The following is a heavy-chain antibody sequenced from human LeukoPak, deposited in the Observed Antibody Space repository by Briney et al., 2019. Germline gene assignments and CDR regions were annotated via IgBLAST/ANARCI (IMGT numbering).Heavy chain of an antibody. CDR2: ISAYNGNT. D-gene: IGHD6-19*01. J-gene: IGHJ4*02. Sequence: GASVKVSCKASGYTFTNYGLSWVRQAPGQGLEWMGRISAYNGNTNYAQKLQGRVTMTTDTSTSTAYMELRSLRSDDTAVYYCARGAGWRLVLLPFDYWGQGTLVTVSS. CDR1: GYTFTNYG. V-gene: IGHV1-18*01. CDR3: ARGAGWRLVLLPFDY.